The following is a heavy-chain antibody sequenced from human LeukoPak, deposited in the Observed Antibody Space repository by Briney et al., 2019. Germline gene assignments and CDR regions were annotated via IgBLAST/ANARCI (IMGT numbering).Heavy chain of an antibody. V-gene: IGHV3-23*01. D-gene: IGHD2-8*01. CDR1: GFTFSTYA. CDR2: ISSSRTT. J-gene: IGHJ4*02. Sequence: GGSLRLSCVASGFTFSTYAMSWVRQAPGKGLEWVSAISSSRTTYYADSVKGRFTISRDNSKNTVYLQMNSLRAEDTAVYYCAQFGPGMAVGDYWGQGTLVTVSS. CDR3: AQFGPGMAVGDY.